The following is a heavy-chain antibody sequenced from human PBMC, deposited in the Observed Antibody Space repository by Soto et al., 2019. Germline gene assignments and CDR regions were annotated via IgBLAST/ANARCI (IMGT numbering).Heavy chain of an antibody. Sequence: GASVKVSCKASGDTFTNYDIKWVRQATGQGLEWMGWMNPNSGNTGYAQKFQGRVTMTRNTSISTAYMELSSLRSEDTAVYYCARDLGGWPDYWGQGTLVTVSS. CDR3: ARDLGGWPDY. CDR1: GDTFTNYD. V-gene: IGHV1-8*01. D-gene: IGHD2-15*01. J-gene: IGHJ4*02. CDR2: MNPNSGNT.